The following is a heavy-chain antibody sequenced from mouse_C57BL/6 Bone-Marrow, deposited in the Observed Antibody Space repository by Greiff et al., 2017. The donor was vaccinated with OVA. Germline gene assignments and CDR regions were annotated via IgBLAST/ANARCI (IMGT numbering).Heavy chain of an antibody. CDR1: GFNIKDYY. D-gene: IGHD1-1*01. CDR3: ARGSYYYGSSP. V-gene: IGHV14-2*01. Sequence: VHVKQSGAELVKPGASVKLSCTASGFNIKDYYMHWVKQRTEQGLEWIGRIDPEDGETKYGPKFQGKATITADTSSNTAYLQLSSLTSEDTAVYYCARGSYYYGSSPWGQGTSVTVSS. CDR2: IDPEDGET. J-gene: IGHJ4*01.